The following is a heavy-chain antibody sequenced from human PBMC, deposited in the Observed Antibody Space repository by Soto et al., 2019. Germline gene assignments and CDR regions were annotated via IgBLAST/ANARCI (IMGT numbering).Heavy chain of an antibody. CDR2: IKRKTDGGTV. CDR3: TSDLLGVTASSY. V-gene: IGHV3-15*01. J-gene: IGHJ4*02. D-gene: IGHD1-26*01. Sequence: GGSLRLSCTASGFTFSDAWMTWVRQAPGKGLEWVGRIKRKTDGGTVDYAAPVKGRFSISRDDSKNTLSLQMNSLKIEDTAMYYCTSDLLGVTASSYWGQGSLVTVSS. CDR1: GFTFSDAW.